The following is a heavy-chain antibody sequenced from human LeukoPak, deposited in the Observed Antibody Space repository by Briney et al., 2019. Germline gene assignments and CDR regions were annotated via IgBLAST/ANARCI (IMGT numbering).Heavy chain of an antibody. CDR2: MNPNSGNT. D-gene: IGHD3-3*01. CDR1: GYTFTSYD. J-gene: IGHJ5*02. V-gene: IGHV1-8*03. CDR3: ARALGKGSGYYNWFDP. Sequence: ASVKVSCKASGYTFTSYDINWVRQATGQGLEWMGWMNPNSGNTGYAQKFQGRVTITRNTSISTAYMELSSLRSEDTAVYYCARALGKGSGYYNWFDPWGQGTLVTVSS.